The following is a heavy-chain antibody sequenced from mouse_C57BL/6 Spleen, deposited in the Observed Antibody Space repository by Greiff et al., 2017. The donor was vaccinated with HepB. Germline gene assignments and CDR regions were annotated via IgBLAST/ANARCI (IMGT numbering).Heavy chain of an antibody. CDR2: IYPRSGNT. CDR1: GYTFTSYG. Sequence: LVESGAELARPGASVKLSCKASGYTFTSYGISWVKQRTGQGLEWIGEIYPRSGNTYYNEKLKGKATLTADKSSSTAYMELRSLTSEDSAVYFCARYDGYDGGAYAMDYWGQGTSVTVSS. V-gene: IGHV1-81*01. J-gene: IGHJ4*01. CDR3: ARYDGYDGGAYAMDY. D-gene: IGHD2-2*01.